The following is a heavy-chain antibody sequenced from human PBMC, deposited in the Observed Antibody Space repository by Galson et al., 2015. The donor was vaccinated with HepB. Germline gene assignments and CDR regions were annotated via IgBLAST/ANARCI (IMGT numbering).Heavy chain of an antibody. D-gene: IGHD3-22*01. Sequence: ETLSLTCTVSGGSISSYYWSWIRQPPGKGLEWIGYIYYSGSTNYNPSLKSRVTISVDTSKNQFSLKLSSVTAADTAVYYCARRYYDSRGYISDLSDAFDIWGQGTMVTVSS. CDR1: GGSISSYY. J-gene: IGHJ3*02. CDR2: IYYSGST. V-gene: IGHV4-59*01. CDR3: ARRYYDSRGYISDLSDAFDI.